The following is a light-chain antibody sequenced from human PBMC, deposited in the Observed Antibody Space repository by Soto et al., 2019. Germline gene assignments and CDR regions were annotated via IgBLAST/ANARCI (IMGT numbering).Light chain of an antibody. Sequence: DIQMTQSPSTLSASVGDRVTITCRASQTISSWLAWYQQKPGKAPNLLIYMASTLASGVPSRFSGSGSGTEFTLTISSLQPDDFATYYCQHYNGYSWTFGQGTKVDIK. V-gene: IGKV1-5*03. CDR1: QTISSW. J-gene: IGKJ1*01. CDR3: QHYNGYSWT. CDR2: MAS.